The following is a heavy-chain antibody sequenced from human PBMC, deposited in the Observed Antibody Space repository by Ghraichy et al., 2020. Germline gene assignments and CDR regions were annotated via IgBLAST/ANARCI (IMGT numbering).Heavy chain of an antibody. J-gene: IGHJ4*02. CDR3: ARALTMIVVVPGY. D-gene: IGHD3-22*01. V-gene: IGHV3-33*01. CDR2: IWYDGSNK. Sequence: GESLNISCAASGFTFSSYGMHWVRQAPGKGLEWVAVIWYDGSNKYYADSVKGRFTISRHNSKNTLYLQMNSLRAEDTAVYYCARALTMIVVVPGYWGQGTLVTVSS. CDR1: GFTFSSYG.